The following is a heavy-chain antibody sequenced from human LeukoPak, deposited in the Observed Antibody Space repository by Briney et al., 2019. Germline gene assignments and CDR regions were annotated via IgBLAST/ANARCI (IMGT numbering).Heavy chain of an antibody. CDR3: ARDLRTPGFFDY. CDR2: IEQDGSEK. Sequence: GGSLRLSCAASGFTFNNYWMNWVRQAPGKGLEWVANIEQDGSEKYYVDSVKSRFTISRDNAKNSLSLQMNSLRAEDTAVYYCARDLRTPGFFDYWGQGTPGTVSS. J-gene: IGHJ4*02. CDR1: GFTFNNYW. V-gene: IGHV3-7*01.